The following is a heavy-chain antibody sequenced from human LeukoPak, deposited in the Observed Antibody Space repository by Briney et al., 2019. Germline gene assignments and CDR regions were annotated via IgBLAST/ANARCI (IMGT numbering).Heavy chain of an antibody. CDR3: ARFSVELRGGYYFDY. Sequence: SVKVSCKASVGTFSSYAISWVRQAPGQGLEWVGGIIPIFGTANYAQKFQGRVTITADESTSTAYMELSSLRSEDTAVYYCARFSVELRGGYYFDYWGQGTLVTVSS. J-gene: IGHJ4*02. CDR1: VGTFSSYA. D-gene: IGHD1-7*01. CDR2: IIPIFGTA. V-gene: IGHV1-69*13.